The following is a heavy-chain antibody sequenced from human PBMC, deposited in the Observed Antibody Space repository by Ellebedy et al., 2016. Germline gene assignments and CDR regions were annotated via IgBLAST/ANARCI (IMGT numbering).Heavy chain of an antibody. V-gene: IGHV3-7*01. D-gene: IGHD3-9*01. CDR1: GFTFRTYW. Sequence: GGSLRLXXAASGFTFRTYWMGWVRQAPGKGLEWVGNIKQDGSEKYYVDSVKGRFTISRDNAKNSLYLQMNSLRAEDTAVYYCASATGYRFDYWGQGTLVSVSS. CDR2: IKQDGSEK. J-gene: IGHJ4*02. CDR3: ASATGYRFDY.